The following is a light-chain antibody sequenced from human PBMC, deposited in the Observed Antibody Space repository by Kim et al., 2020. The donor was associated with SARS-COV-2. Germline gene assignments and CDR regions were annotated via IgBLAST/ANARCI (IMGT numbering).Light chain of an antibody. CDR2: DAS. J-gene: IGKJ4*01. V-gene: IGKV1-33*01. CDR3: QQYHSLPLT. CDR1: QDIEIY. Sequence: SSVVGDRVTITGQASQDIEIYRIWYQQKPGKAPKVLLHDASNLEPGVPSRFSGSGSGTDFTFTINSLQPEDVATYYCQQYHSLPLTFGGGAKVEI.